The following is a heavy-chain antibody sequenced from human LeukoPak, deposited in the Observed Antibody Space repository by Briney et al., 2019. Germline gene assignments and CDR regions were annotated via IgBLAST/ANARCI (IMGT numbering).Heavy chain of an antibody. CDR2: IYYSGST. D-gene: IGHD3-10*01. J-gene: IGHJ5*02. V-gene: IGHV4-59*01. CDR3: ARVTMVWGRGWFDP. CDR1: GGSISSYY. Sequence: SSETLSLTCTVSGGSISSYYRSWIRQPPGKGLEWIGYIYYSGSTNYNPSLKSRVTISVDTSKNQFSLKLSSVTAADTAVYYCARVTMVWGRGWFDPWGQGTLVTVSS.